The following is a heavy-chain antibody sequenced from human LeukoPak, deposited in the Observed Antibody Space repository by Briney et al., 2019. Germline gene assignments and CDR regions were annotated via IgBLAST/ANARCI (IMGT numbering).Heavy chain of an antibody. D-gene: IGHD1-14*01. CDR1: GYTFTDYY. CDR2: INPNTGGT. V-gene: IGHV1-2*02. CDR3: AGNQAQHPFDY. Sequence: GASVKVSCTPSGYTFTDYYMHWVRQAPGQGLEWMGWINPNTGGTNYAQKFQGRVTMTRDTSISTAYMELSRLRSDDTAVYYCAGNQAQHPFDYWGQGTLVTVSS. J-gene: IGHJ4*02.